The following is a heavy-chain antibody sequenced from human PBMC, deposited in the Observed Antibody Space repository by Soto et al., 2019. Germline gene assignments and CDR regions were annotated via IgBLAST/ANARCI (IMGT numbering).Heavy chain of an antibody. D-gene: IGHD3-22*01. CDR3: AKDCRFRYYYDSSGYISRAFDI. J-gene: IGHJ3*02. CDR1: GFTFSSYA. CDR2: ISGSGGST. V-gene: IGHV3-23*01. Sequence: GGSLRLSCAASGFTFSSYAMSWVRQAPGKGLEWVSAISGSGGSTYYADSVKGRFTISRDNSKNTLYLQMNSLRAEDTAVYYCAKDCRFRYYYDSSGYISRAFDIWGQGTMVTVSS.